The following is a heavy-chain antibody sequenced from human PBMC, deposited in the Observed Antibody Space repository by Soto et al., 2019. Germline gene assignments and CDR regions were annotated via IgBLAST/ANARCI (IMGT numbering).Heavy chain of an antibody. J-gene: IGHJ6*02. D-gene: IGHD3-3*01. CDR2: ISWKSCSI. CDR3: SKDRRGVEALEWLGGGMDL. CDR1: GFTFDDYA. Sequence: EVQVVESGGGLVQPGRSLRLSCAASGFTFDDYAMHWVRQAPGKGLEWVSGISWKSCSIGYADSVKGRFTIYRGNAKNSLSLQIKSLRAEDTALYYCSKDRRGVEALEWLGGGMDLWGPGIKVTVSS. V-gene: IGHV3-9*01.